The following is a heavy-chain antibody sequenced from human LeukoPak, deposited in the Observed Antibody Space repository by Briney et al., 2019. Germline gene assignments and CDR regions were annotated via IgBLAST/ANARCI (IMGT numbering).Heavy chain of an antibody. CDR1: GFTFSSYA. D-gene: IGHD3-10*01. CDR2: IYSGGST. CDR3: ARPYGFSYYYGMDV. V-gene: IGHV3-53*01. Sequence: GGSLRLSCAASGFTFSSYAMSWVRQAPGKGLEWVSVIYSGGSTDYADSVKGRFTISRDNSKNTLYLQMNSLRAEDTAVYYCARPYGFSYYYGMDVWGQGTTVTVSS. J-gene: IGHJ6*02.